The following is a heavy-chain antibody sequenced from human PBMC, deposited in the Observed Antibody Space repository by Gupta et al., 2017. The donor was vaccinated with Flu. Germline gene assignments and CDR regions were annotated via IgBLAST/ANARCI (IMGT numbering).Heavy chain of an antibody. Sequence: YYIHWVRQAPGHVLEWMGRINTNSGDTEFAKKVQARVTLNRDKSTSTAYMDLESLKYDDKAVYFCARQDCTSTSCSGVDPWGQGTLVTVSS. CDR3: ARQDCTSTSCSGVDP. V-gene: IGHV1-2*06. D-gene: IGHD2-2*01. J-gene: IGHJ5*02. CDR1: YY. CDR2: INTNSGDT.